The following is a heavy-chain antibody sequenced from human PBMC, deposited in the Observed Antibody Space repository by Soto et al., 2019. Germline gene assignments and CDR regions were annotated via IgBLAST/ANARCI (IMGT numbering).Heavy chain of an antibody. Sequence: SETLSLTCAVYGGSFSGYYWSWIRQPPGKGLEWIGEINHSGSTNYNPSLKSRVTISVDTSKNQFSLKLSSVTAADTAVYYCARGLGSSGWYSPWDAFHIWGQGTMVT. CDR1: GGSFSGYY. V-gene: IGHV4-34*01. CDR2: INHSGST. J-gene: IGHJ3*02. CDR3: ARGLGSSGWYSPWDAFHI. D-gene: IGHD6-19*01.